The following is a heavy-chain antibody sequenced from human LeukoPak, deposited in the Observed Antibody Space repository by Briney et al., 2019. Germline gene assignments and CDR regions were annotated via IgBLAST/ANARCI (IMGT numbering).Heavy chain of an antibody. J-gene: IGHJ4*02. CDR2: IYTSGST. V-gene: IGHV4-61*02. CDR3: ASSRIDILTGFDY. CDR1: GGSISSGSYY. D-gene: IGHD3-9*01. Sequence: ASETLSLTCTVSGGSISSGSYYWSWIRQPAGKGLEWIGRIYTSGSTNYNPSLKSRVTISVDTSKNQFSLKLSSVTAADTAVYYCASSRIDILTGFDYWGQGTLVTVSS.